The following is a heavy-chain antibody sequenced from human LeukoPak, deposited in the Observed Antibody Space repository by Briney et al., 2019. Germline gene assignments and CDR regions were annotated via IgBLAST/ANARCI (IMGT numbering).Heavy chain of an antibody. CDR2: IYYSGST. D-gene: IGHD2-8*01. CDR3: ARGIVLMVYALAPRSGFDP. J-gene: IGHJ5*02. V-gene: IGHV4-30-4*08. Sequence: PSETLSLTCTVSSGSISSGDYYWSWIRQPPGKGLEWIGYIYYSGSTYYNPSLKSRVTISVDTSKNQFSLKLSSVTAADTAVYYCARGIVLMVYALAPRSGFDPWGQGTLVTVSS. CDR1: SGSISSGDYY.